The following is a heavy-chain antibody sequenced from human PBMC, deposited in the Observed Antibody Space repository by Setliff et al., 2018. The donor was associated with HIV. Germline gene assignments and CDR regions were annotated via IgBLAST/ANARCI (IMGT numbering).Heavy chain of an antibody. Sequence: SETLSLTCTVSSGSVSRSDYYWGWIRQTPGKGLEWIGSIYWSGLTFYNPPLKSRVTISVDTSKNQFSLRLSSVTAADTAVYYCARGVRDNSGWSSYYFDYWGQGTLVTVSS. CDR2: IYWSGLT. V-gene: IGHV4-39*01. J-gene: IGHJ4*02. CDR3: ARGVRDNSGWSSYYFDY. D-gene: IGHD6-19*01. CDR1: SGSVSRSDYY.